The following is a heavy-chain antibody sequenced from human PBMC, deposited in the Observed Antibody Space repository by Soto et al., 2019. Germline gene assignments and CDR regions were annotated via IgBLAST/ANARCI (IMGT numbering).Heavy chain of an antibody. CDR3: ATMYLYSGGNWFDP. J-gene: IGHJ5*02. D-gene: IGHD2-15*01. CDR2: FDPEDGET. CDR1: GYSFTSHY. V-gene: IGHV1-24*01. Sequence: ASVKVSCKAIGYSFTSHYMHWVRQAPGKGLEWMGGFDPEDGETIYAQKFQGRVTMTEDTSTDTAYMELSSLRSEDTAMYYCATMYLYSGGNWFDPWGQGTLVTVS.